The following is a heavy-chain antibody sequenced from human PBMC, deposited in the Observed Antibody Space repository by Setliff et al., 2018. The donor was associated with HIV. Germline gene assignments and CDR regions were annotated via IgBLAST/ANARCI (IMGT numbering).Heavy chain of an antibody. CDR2: IYYSGST. CDR3: ASYGGGSEKDAFRV. V-gene: IGHV4-39*01. Sequence: SETLSLTCTVSGGSISSSSYYWGWIRQPPGKGLEWIGSIYYSGSTYYNPSLKSRVTISVDTSKNQFSRNVNSLTAADTAVYYCASYGGGSEKDAFRVWGQGTMVTVSS. CDR1: GGSISSSSYY. D-gene: IGHD4-17*01. J-gene: IGHJ3*01.